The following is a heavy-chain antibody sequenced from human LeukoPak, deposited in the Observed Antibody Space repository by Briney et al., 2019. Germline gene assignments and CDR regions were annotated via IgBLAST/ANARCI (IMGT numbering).Heavy chain of an antibody. Sequence: GGSLRLSCAASGFTFSSYEMNWVRQAPGKGLEWVSYIRSSGSTIYYADSVKGRFTISRDNAKISLYLQMNSLRAEDTAVYYCAREVVSSGGSCYLCHWFDPWGQGTLVTVSS. CDR1: GFTFSSYE. V-gene: IGHV3-48*03. CDR2: IRSSGSTI. D-gene: IGHD2-15*01. J-gene: IGHJ5*02. CDR3: AREVVSSGGSCYLCHWFDP.